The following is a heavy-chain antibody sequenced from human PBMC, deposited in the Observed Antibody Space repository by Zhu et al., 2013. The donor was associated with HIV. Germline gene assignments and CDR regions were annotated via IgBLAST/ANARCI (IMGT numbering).Heavy chain of an antibody. D-gene: IGHD2-15*01. CDR2: IIPIFGIP. Sequence: QVQLVQSGAEVKKPGSSVKVSCRASGGSFSSYAISWVRQAPGQGLEWMGWIIPIFGIPNYAQRFQDRVTITADKSTSTAYMELRSLRSDDTALYYCARDNGVVVVAAYDYWGQGTLVTVSS. CDR1: GGSFSSYA. CDR3: ARDNGVVVVAAYDY. V-gene: IGHV1-69*04. J-gene: IGHJ4*02.